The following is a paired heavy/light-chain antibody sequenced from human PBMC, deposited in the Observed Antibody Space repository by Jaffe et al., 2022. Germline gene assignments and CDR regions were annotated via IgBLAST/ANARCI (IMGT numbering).Light chain of an antibody. CDR1: QSLLHSDGKTY. CDR2: EVS. J-gene: IGKJ1*01. Sequence: DIVMTQTPLSLSVTPGQPASISCKSSQSLLHSDGKTYLYWYLQKPGQSPQLLIYEVSSRFSGVPDRFSGSGSGTDFTLKISRVEAEDVGVYYCMQGIHLRSFGQGTKVEIK. CDR3: MQGIHLRS. V-gene: IGKV2-29*02.
Heavy chain of an antibody. CDR3: AADPRYDYIWGSYRWRPDPGFNGYMDV. CDR1: GFTFTSSA. V-gene: IGHV1-58*01. Sequence: QMQLVQSGPEVKKPGTSVKVSCKASGFTFTSSAVQWVRQARGQRLEWIGWIVVGSGNTNYAQKFQERVTITRDMSTSTAYMELSSLRSEDTAVYYCAADPRYDYIWGSYRWRPDPGFNGYMDVWGKGTTVTVSS. CDR2: IVVGSGNT. J-gene: IGHJ6*03. D-gene: IGHD3-16*02.